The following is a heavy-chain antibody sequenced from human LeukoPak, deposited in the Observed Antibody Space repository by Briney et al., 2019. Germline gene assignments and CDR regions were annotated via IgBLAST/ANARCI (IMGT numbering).Heavy chain of an antibody. CDR2: INHSGST. D-gene: IGHD6-19*01. J-gene: IGHJ4*02. CDR1: GGSISSGGYY. CDR3: ARVGAARAVAGTWSLDY. V-gene: IGHV4-39*07. Sequence: SETLSLTCTVSGGSISSGGYYWSWIRQPPGKGLEWIGEINHSGSTNYNPSLKSRVTISVDTSKNQFSLKLSSVTAADTAVYYCARVGAARAVAGTWSLDYWGQGTLVTVSS.